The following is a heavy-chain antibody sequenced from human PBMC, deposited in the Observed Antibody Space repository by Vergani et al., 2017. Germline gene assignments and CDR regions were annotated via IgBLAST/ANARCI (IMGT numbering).Heavy chain of an antibody. Sequence: QVQLVQSGAEVKKPGASVKVSCKASGYTFTSYYMHWVRQAPGQGLEWMGIINPSGGSTSYAQKFQGRVTMTRDTSTSTVYMELSSLRSEDTAVYYCARAWYYDSSGYQANDDYWGQGTLVTVSS. D-gene: IGHD3-22*01. CDR3: ARAWYYDSSGYQANDDY. V-gene: IGHV1-46*01. CDR1: GYTFTSYY. J-gene: IGHJ4*02. CDR2: INPSGGST.